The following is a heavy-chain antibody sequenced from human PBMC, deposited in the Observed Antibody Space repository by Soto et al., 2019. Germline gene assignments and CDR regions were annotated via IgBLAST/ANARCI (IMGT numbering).Heavy chain of an antibody. Sequence: QVQLVQSGAEVKKPGSSVKVSCKASGGTFGSQGIAWVRQAPGQGLEWMGGFIAMLGTPTYAKKVQGRATISADESLDLSYLELGSLRSGGNGVYFFAGGAMANFDYWGQGTVVTGSS. CDR2: FIAMLGTP. J-gene: IGHJ4*02. D-gene: IGHD5-18*01. CDR3: AGGAMANFDY. CDR1: GGTFGSQG. V-gene: IGHV1-69*01.